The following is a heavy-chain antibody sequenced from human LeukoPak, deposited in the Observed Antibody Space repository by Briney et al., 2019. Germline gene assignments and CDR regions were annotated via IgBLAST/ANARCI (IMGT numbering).Heavy chain of an antibody. D-gene: IGHD2-21*02. Sequence: GASVKVSCKASGYTFTSYYMHWVRQAPGQGLEWMGIINPSGGSTSYAQKFQGRVTMTRDTSISTAYMELSRLRSDDTAVYYCARDRVGGDWSDIWGQGTMVTVSS. J-gene: IGHJ3*02. V-gene: IGHV1-46*01. CDR2: INPSGGST. CDR3: ARDRVGGDWSDI. CDR1: GYTFTSYY.